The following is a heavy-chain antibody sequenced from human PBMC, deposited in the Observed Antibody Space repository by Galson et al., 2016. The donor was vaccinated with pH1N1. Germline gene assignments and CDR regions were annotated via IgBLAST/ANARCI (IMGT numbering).Heavy chain of an antibody. CDR2: IIGMSGTT. CDR1: GGTFSSYA. Sequence: SVKVSCKASGGTFSSYAVSWVRQAPGQGLEWVGGIIGMSGTTTYAQKLQGRVTITAEELTSSSYMELTSLTSEDTALYYCARSRGYSYGSYYFDNWGQGTLVTVSS. D-gene: IGHD5-18*01. CDR3: ARSRGYSYGSYYFDN. J-gene: IGHJ4*02. V-gene: IGHV1-69*13.